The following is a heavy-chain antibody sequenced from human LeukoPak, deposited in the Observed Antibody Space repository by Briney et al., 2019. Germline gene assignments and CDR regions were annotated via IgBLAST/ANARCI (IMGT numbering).Heavy chain of an antibody. CDR2: IASDGREK. D-gene: IGHD6-13*01. CDR1: VFIFNKYA. Sequence: GGSLRLSCAASVFIFNKYAMHCVREAPGRGLECVAGIASDGREKHHADSVKGRFTISRDNSKDIVYLQMNSLRPEDTAIYFCAKDLQIGAAVYYFDDWGQGTLVTVSS. J-gene: IGHJ4*02. CDR3: AKDLQIGAAVYYFDD. V-gene: IGHV3-30*01.